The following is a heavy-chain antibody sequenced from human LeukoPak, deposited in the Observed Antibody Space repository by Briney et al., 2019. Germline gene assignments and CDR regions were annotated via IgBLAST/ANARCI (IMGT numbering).Heavy chain of an antibody. V-gene: IGHV3-30*02. CDR1: GFTFSSYG. D-gene: IGHD2-15*01. J-gene: IGHJ4*02. Sequence: GGSLRLSCAASGFTFSSYGMHWVRQAPGKGLEWVAFIRYDGSNKYYADSVKGRFTISRDNSKNTLYLQMNSLRAEDTAVYYCAKDRLKYCSGGSCYFDYWGQGTQVTASS. CDR3: AKDRLKYCSGGSCYFDY. CDR2: IRYDGSNK.